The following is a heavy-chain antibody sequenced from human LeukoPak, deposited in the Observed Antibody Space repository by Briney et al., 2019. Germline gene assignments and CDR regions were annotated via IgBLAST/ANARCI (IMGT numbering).Heavy chain of an antibody. CDR3: ARAYSESYGLGYYYMDV. V-gene: IGHV3-21*01. J-gene: IGHJ6*03. Sequence: GGSPRLSCAASGFTFSRYSMNWVRQAPGKGLEWVSSISISSNYIYYTDSVKGRFTISRDNAKKSLYLQMNSLRAEDTAVYYCARAYSESYGLGYYYMDVWGKGTTVTVSS. CDR1: GFTFSRYS. D-gene: IGHD1-26*01. CDR2: ISISSNYI.